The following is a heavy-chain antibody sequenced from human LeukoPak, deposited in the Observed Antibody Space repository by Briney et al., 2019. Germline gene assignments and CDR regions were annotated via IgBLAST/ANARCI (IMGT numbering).Heavy chain of an antibody. V-gene: IGHV3-33*01. D-gene: IGHD1-26*01. CDR3: ARGGVGATSWPFDT. CDR2: IWYDGSSR. J-gene: IGHJ5*02. CDR1: GFSFCNLR. Sequence: GGSLRLSCVVTGFSFCNLRMHGVRGARGKGLEWATVIWYDGSSRQYADSVKGRFTISRDNSKNTLYLQMNNLTAEDTAVFYCARGGVGATSWPFDTWGQGTLVTVSS.